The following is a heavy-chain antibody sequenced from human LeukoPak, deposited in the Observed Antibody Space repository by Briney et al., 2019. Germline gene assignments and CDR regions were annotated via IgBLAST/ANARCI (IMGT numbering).Heavy chain of an antibody. CDR3: ARNKPITAFFGMDV. CDR2: ISYGGTKE. V-gene: IGHV3-30*04. Sequence: GRSLRLSCAASGFSFSDYALRWVRQAPGKGLEWVAVISYGGTKEYYADSVKGRFTISKDNSKNTLYLQMNSLRHEDTAVYYCARNKPITAFFGMDVWGQGTTVIVSS. J-gene: IGHJ6*02. CDR1: GFSFSDYA. D-gene: IGHD6-6*01.